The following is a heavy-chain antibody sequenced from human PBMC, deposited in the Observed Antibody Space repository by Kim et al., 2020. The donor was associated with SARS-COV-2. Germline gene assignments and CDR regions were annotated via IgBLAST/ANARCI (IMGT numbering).Heavy chain of an antibody. D-gene: IGHD4-4*01. J-gene: IGHJ4*02. CDR2: ISGSGGST. V-gene: IGHV3-23*01. CDR1: GFTFSNYA. CDR3: AKEMTTEGPGLIDY. Sequence: GGSLRLSCTASGFTFSNYAMSWVRQAPGKGLEWVSGISGSGGSTYYAHSVKGRFTISSNNTKTTLYQHLNSLRAEDTAVYYCAKEMTTEGPGLIDYWGQGTLVTVSS.